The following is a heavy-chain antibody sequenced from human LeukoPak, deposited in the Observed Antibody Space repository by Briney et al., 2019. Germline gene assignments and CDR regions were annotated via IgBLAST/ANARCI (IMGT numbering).Heavy chain of an antibody. D-gene: IGHD1-26*01. CDR3: ARIMGTIGV. Sequence: GGSLRLSCAASGFTFSKAWMNWVRQAPGKGLEWVGRIKCKTDGGTTDYTAPVKGRFTISRDDSKNTVYLQMNSLKTEDTAMYYCARIMGTIGVWGQGTLVTVSS. V-gene: IGHV3-15*01. J-gene: IGHJ4*02. CDR1: GFTFSKAW. CDR2: IKCKTDGGTT.